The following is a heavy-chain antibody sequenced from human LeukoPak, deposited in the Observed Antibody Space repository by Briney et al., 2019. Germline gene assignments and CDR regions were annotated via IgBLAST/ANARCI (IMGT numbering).Heavy chain of an antibody. CDR1: GGTFSSYA. CDR3: ARGGDYRPRFDY. V-gene: IGHV1-69*13. J-gene: IGHJ4*02. Sequence: SVKVSCKASGGTFSSYAISWVRQAPGQGLEWMGGIIPISGTANYAQKFQGRVTITADESTSTAYMELSSLRSEDTAVYYCARGGDYRPRFDYWGQGTLVTVSS. D-gene: IGHD4-17*01. CDR2: IIPISGTA.